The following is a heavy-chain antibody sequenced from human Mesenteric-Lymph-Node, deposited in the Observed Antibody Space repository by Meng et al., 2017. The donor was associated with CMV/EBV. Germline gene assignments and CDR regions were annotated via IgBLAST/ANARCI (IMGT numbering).Heavy chain of an antibody. V-gene: IGHV4-39*01. CDR1: GGSISSSSYY. CDR3: ARVRFLEWFPRKGEVFDY. J-gene: IGHJ4*02. D-gene: IGHD3-3*01. Sequence: SETLSLTCTVSGGSISSSSYYWGWIRQPPGKGLEWIGSIYYSGSTYYNPSLKSRFTISRDNAKNSLYLQMNSLRAEDTAVYYCARVRFLEWFPRKGEVFDYWGQGTLVTVSS. CDR2: IYYSGST.